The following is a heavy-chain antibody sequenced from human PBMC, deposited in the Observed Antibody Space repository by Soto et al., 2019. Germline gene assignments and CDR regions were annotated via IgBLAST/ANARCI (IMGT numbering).Heavy chain of an antibody. Sequence: GGSLRLSCAASGFTFSSYSMNWVRQAPGKGLEWVSSISSSNSYIYYADSVKGRFTISRDNAKNSLYLQMISLRAEDTAVYYCARGIGGSPSPLLIYWGPGTPVTVSS. CDR2: ISSSNSYI. CDR3: ARGIGGSPSPLLIY. CDR1: GFTFSSYS. D-gene: IGHD3-16*01. V-gene: IGHV3-21*04. J-gene: IGHJ4*02.